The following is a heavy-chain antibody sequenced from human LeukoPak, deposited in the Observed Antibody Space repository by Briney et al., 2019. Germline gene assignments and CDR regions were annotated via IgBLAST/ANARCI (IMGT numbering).Heavy chain of an antibody. V-gene: IGHV3-23*01. CDR1: GFTFSSYS. CDR3: AKDPGYDILTGYYSY. CDR2: ISGSGGST. Sequence: GGSLRLSCAASGFTFSSYSMNWVRQAPGKGLEWVSAISGSGGSTYYADSVKGRFTISRDNSKNTLYLQMNSLRAEDTAVYYCAKDPGYDILTGYYSYWGQGTLVTVSS. D-gene: IGHD3-9*01. J-gene: IGHJ4*02.